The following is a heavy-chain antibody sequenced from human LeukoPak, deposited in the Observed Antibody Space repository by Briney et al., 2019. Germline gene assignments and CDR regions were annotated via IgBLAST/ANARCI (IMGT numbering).Heavy chain of an antibody. J-gene: IGHJ3*02. D-gene: IGHD3-22*01. V-gene: IGHV4-34*01. CDR1: GGSFSSYY. Sequence: SETLSLTCAVYGGSFSSYYWSWIRQPPGKGLEWIGEINHSGSTNYNPSLKSRVTISVDTSKNQFSLKLSSVTAADAAVYYCARDGWYYYDSSGPFDAFDIWGQGTMVTVSS. CDR3: ARDGWYYYDSSGPFDAFDI. CDR2: INHSGST.